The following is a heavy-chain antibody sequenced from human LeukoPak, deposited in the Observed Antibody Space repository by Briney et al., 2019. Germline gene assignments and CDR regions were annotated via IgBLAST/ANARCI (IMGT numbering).Heavy chain of an antibody. Sequence: PGGSLRLSCAASGFTFSSYDMTWVRQAPGKGLEWVANINLDGSEKYYVDSVKGRFTISRDNAKNSLYLQMNSLRAEDTAVYYCARGITSGPRRYDVRNFDYWGQGTPVTVSS. J-gene: IGHJ4*02. CDR1: GFTFSSYD. CDR2: INLDGSEK. D-gene: IGHD5-12*01. CDR3: ARGITSGPRRYDVRNFDY. V-gene: IGHV3-7*01.